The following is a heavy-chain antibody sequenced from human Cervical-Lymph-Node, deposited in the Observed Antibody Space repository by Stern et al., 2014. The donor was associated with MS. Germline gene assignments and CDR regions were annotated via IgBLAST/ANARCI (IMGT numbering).Heavy chain of an antibody. CDR3: AREGIPGAGGTFDN. D-gene: IGHD1-26*01. CDR1: GDTFSSYI. J-gene: IGHJ4*02. Sequence: QDQLVQSGAEVKKPGSSVKVSCNVSGDTFSSYILNWVRQAPGQGLEWMGGIIPIFATTTYSQRFQGKVTITADGSTSTSYLEVSSLTSEDTAVYYCAREGIPGAGGTFDNWGQGTLVIVSS. CDR2: IIPIFATT. V-gene: IGHV1-69*12.